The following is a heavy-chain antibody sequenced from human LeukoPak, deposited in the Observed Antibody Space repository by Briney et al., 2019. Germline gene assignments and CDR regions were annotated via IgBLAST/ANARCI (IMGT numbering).Heavy chain of an antibody. CDR1: GGTFSSYA. V-gene: IGHV1-2*02. Sequence: ASVKVSCKASGGTFSSYAISWVRQAPGQGLEWMGWINPNSGGTNYAQKFQGRVTMTRDTSISTAYMELSRLRSDDTAVYYCASGRYGDYHSWGQGTLVTVSS. CDR2: INPNSGGT. D-gene: IGHD4-17*01. CDR3: ASGRYGDYHS. J-gene: IGHJ4*02.